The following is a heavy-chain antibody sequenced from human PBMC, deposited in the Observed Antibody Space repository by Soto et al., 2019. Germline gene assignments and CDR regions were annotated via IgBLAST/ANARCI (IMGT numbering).Heavy chain of an antibody. J-gene: IGHJ4*02. Sequence: PSETLSLTCTVSGGSISSGGYYWSWIRQHPGKGLEWIGYIYYSGSTYYSPSLKSRVTISVDTSKNQFSLKLSSVTAADTAVYYCARSLRGVIDGDYWGQGTLVTVSS. V-gene: IGHV4-31*03. CDR1: GGSISSGGYY. D-gene: IGHD3-10*01. CDR2: IYYSGST. CDR3: ARSLRGVIDGDY.